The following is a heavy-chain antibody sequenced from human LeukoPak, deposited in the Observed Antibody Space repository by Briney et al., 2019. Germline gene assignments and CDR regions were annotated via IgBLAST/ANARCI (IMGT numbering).Heavy chain of an antibody. CDR3: ARVMWELPGSPDV. J-gene: IGHJ6*04. D-gene: IGHD1-26*01. CDR1: GFTFSSYA. CDR2: ISSNGGST. V-gene: IGHV3-64*01. Sequence: GGSLRLSCAASGFTFSSYAMHWVRQAPGKGLEYVSAISSNGGSTYYANSVKGRFTISRDNSKNTLYLQMGSLRAEDMAVYYCARVMWELPGSPDVWGKGTTVTVSS.